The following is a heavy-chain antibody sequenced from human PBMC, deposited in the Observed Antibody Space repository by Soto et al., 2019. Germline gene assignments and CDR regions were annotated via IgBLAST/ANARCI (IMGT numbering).Heavy chain of an antibody. Sequence: QMQLQQWGAGLLKPSETLTLTCAVYRGSFSGYYWGWFRQPPGKGLEWIGEINHSGSTNYNPSLKNRVTISVYTSKNQFSLKLNSVTAADTAVYYCARGGRGWYTGYWGQGTLVTVSS. CDR3: ARGGRGWYTGY. D-gene: IGHD6-19*01. V-gene: IGHV4-34*01. CDR1: RGSFSGYY. CDR2: INHSGST. J-gene: IGHJ4*02.